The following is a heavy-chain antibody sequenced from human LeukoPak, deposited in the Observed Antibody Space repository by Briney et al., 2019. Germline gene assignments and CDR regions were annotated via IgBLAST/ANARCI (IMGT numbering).Heavy chain of an antibody. Sequence: ASVKVSCKASGYTFTGYYMHSVRQAPGQGLEWMGWINPNIGGTNYAQKFQGRVTMTRDTSISTAYMELSRLRSDDTAVYYCARDKPDYCTNGVCYTAGFDYWGQGTLVTVSS. D-gene: IGHD2-8*01. J-gene: IGHJ4*02. CDR2: INPNIGGT. CDR1: GYTFTGYY. V-gene: IGHV1-2*02. CDR3: ARDKPDYCTNGVCYTAGFDY.